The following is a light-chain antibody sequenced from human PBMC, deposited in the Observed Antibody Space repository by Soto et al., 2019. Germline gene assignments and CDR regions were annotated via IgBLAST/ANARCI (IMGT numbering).Light chain of an antibody. CDR2: DSS. V-gene: IGKV3-11*01. J-gene: IGKJ5*01. CDR1: QSVGTF. Sequence: EIVLTQSPVTLSLSPGERVTLSCRASQSVGTFLAWYRQKPGQAPRLLIYDSSNRATGIPARFSGSGSGTDFTLTISSLEPEDFAVYYCQQRSNWPPITFGQGTRLEI. CDR3: QQRSNWPPIT.